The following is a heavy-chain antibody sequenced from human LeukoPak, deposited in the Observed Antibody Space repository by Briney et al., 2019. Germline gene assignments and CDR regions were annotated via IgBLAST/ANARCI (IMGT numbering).Heavy chain of an antibody. CDR3: AATIAVAGTSFPYFDY. D-gene: IGHD6-19*01. J-gene: IGHJ4*02. CDR1: GGSISSSSYY. Sequence: SETLSLTCTVSGGSISSSSYYWGWIRQPPGKGLEWIGSIYYSGSTYYNPSLKSRVTISADTSKNQFSLKLSSVTAADTAVYYCAATIAVAGTSFPYFDYWGQGTLVTVSS. V-gene: IGHV4-39*01. CDR2: IYYSGST.